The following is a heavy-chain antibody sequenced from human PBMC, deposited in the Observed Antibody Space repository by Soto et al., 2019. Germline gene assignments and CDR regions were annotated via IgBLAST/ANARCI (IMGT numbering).Heavy chain of an antibody. J-gene: IGHJ4*02. CDR3: AAAAQNCSGGSCGDPGYDY. V-gene: IGHV1-58*02. D-gene: IGHD2-15*01. CDR2: IVVGSGNT. CDR1: GFTFTSSA. Sequence: ASLKVSCKASGFTFTSSAMQWVRQARGQRLEWIGWIVVGSGNTNYAQKFQERVTITRDMSTSTAYMELSSLRSEDTAVYYCAAAAQNCSGGSCGDPGYDYWGQGTLVTVSS.